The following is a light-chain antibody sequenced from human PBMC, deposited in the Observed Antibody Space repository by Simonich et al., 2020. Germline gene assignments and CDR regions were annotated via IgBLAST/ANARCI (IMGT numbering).Light chain of an antibody. CDR3: QQYNNWPPLT. Sequence: EIVMTQSPATLSVAPGERATLSCRASQSVSSNLAWYQQKPGQAPRLLIYGAPTRATGIPARCSGSGSGTEFTLTISSLQSEDFAVYYCQQYNNWPPLTFGGGTKVEIK. J-gene: IGKJ4*01. V-gene: IGKV3-15*01. CDR2: GAP. CDR1: QSVSSN.